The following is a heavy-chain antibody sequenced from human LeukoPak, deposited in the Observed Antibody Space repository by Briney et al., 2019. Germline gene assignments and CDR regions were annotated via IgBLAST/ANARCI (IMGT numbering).Heavy chain of an antibody. CDR1: GFIFDNYA. J-gene: IGHJ5*01. D-gene: IGHD4-11*01. V-gene: IGHV3-43*02. CDR3: ARESETRAWFDY. CDR2: ISGDGGST. Sequence: GSLRLSCAAPGFIFDNYALHLVRQAPGKGLEWVSLISGDGGSTFYADSVRGRFTISRDNTRKSLSLQMRRLRREDTAMYYCARESETRAWFDYWGQGTLVTVSS.